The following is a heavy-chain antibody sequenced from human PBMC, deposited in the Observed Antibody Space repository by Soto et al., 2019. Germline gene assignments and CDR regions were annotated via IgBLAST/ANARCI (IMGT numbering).Heavy chain of an antibody. CDR1: GGSISSSSYY. V-gene: IGHV4-39*01. CDR2: IYYSGST. Sequence: SETLSLTCTVSGGSISSSSYYWGWIRQPPGKGLEWIGSIYYSGSTYYNPSLKSRVTISVDTSKNQFSLKLSSVTAADTAVYYCARHDDSSGYYAAYYFDYWGQGTLVTVSS. D-gene: IGHD3-22*01. J-gene: IGHJ4*02. CDR3: ARHDDSSGYYAAYYFDY.